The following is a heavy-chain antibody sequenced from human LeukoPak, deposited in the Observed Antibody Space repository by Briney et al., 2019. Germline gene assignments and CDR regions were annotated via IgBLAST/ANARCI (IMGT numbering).Heavy chain of an antibody. Sequence: ASVKVSCKASGGTFNDYAFSWVRQAPGQGLEWMGRINPNSGGTNYAQKFQGRVTMTRDTSISTAYMELSRLRSDDTAVYYCARAPLLWFGELLQWGQGTLVTVSS. D-gene: IGHD3-10*01. V-gene: IGHV1-2*06. J-gene: IGHJ4*02. CDR2: INPNSGGT. CDR1: GGTFNDYA. CDR3: ARAPLLWFGELLQ.